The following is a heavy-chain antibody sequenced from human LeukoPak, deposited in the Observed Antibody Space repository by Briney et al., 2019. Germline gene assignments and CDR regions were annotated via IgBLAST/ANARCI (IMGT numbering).Heavy chain of an antibody. Sequence: SETLSLTCAVYGGSFSGYYWSWIRQPPGKGLEWIGEINHSGSTNYNPSLKSRVTISVDTSKNQFSLKLSSMTAAGTAVYYCARVNSGYYYYYYGMDVWGQGTTVTVSS. J-gene: IGHJ6*02. V-gene: IGHV4-34*01. D-gene: IGHD3-10*01. CDR3: ARVNSGYYYYYYGMDV. CDR1: GGSFSGYY. CDR2: INHSGST.